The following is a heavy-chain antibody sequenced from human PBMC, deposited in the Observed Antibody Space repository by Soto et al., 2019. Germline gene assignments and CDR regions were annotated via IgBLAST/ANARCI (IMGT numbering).Heavy chain of an antibody. J-gene: IGHJ4*01. CDR2: FDPEDGET. CDR1: GYTLTELS. D-gene: IGHD3-22*01. CDR3: ATGVGYYDSSGYYTTPRLDY. Sequence: ASVKVSCKVSGYTLTELSMHWVRQAPGKGLEWMGGFDPEDGETIYAQKYQGRVTMTEDTSTDTDYIELSSLRSEDTAVYYCATGVGYYDSSGYYTTPRLDYWG. V-gene: IGHV1-24*01.